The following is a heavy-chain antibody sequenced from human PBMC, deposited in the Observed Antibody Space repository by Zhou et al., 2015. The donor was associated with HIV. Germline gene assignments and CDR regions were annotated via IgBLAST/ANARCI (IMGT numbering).Heavy chain of an antibody. CDR3: ARGKLLWFGGSGHYVMDV. D-gene: IGHD3-10*01. CDR2: ITPMFGGA. Sequence: LVQSGTEVRKPGSSVKVSCRATGGTFSGSDISWVRQAPGQGLEWMGSITPMFGGADYAQKLHGRVTITADESTRTAYMELSSLRSDDTAVYYCARGKLLWFGGSGHYVMDVWGQGTTVTVSS. J-gene: IGHJ6*01. CDR1: GGTFSGSD. V-gene: IGHV1-69*15.